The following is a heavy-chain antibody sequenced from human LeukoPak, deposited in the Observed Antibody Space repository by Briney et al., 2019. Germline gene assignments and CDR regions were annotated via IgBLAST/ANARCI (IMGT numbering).Heavy chain of an antibody. V-gene: IGHV7-4-1*02. Sequence: ASVKVSCKASGYTFTRHAMNWVRQAPGQGLEWMGWINTNTRNPTYAQGFTGRFVCSLDTSINTAYLQINSLKPEATAVYYCARGGSMGVVWGQGTLVTVSS. CDR3: ARGGSMGVV. J-gene: IGHJ4*02. D-gene: IGHD2-15*01. CDR2: INTNTRNP. CDR1: GYTFTRHA.